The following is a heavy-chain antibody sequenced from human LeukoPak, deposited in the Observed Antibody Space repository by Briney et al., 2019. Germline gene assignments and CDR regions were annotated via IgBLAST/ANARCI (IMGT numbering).Heavy chain of an antibody. Sequence: ASVKFSCKASRYTFTSYGVSWVRQAPGQGLDWMFWISPYNVNTHYVHILQGRVTMSTDTSTSTAYMELRSMRSDDTAVYYCARDRVVVVPAADYYYYYYMDVWGKGTTVTVSS. CDR3: ARDRVVVVPAADYYYYYYMDV. CDR1: RYTFTSYG. D-gene: IGHD2-2*01. J-gene: IGHJ6*03. CDR2: ISPYNVNT. V-gene: IGHV1-18*01.